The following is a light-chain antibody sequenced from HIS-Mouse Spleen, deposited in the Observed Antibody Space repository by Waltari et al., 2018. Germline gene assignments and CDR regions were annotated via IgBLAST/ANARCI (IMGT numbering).Light chain of an antibody. CDR1: SSNIGSNY. Sequence: QSVLTQPPSASGTPGQRVTISCSGSSSNIGSNYVYWYQQLPGTAPKLLICRNNRRPSGVPDRFSGSKSATSASLAISGVRSEDEADYYCAAWDDSLSGPVFGGGTKLTVL. J-gene: IGLJ3*02. CDR2: RNN. V-gene: IGLV1-47*01. CDR3: AAWDDSLSGPV.